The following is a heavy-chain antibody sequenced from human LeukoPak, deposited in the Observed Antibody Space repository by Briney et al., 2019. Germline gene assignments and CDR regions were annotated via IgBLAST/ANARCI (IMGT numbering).Heavy chain of an antibody. D-gene: IGHD3-10*01. V-gene: IGHV1-2*02. Sequence: ASVKVSCKASGYTFTGYYMHWVRQAPGQGLEWMGWINPNSGGTNYAQKFQGRVTMTRVTSISTAYMELSRLRSDDTAVYYCAREWFGEFPIDYWGQGTLVTVSS. CDR1: GYTFTGYY. CDR2: INPNSGGT. CDR3: AREWFGEFPIDY. J-gene: IGHJ4*02.